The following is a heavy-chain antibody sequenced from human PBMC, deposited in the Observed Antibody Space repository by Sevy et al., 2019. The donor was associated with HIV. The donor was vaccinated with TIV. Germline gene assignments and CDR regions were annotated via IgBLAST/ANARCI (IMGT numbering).Heavy chain of an antibody. V-gene: IGHV3-49*04. CDR2: FKSKIHGGTT. J-gene: IGHJ4*02. D-gene: IGHD1-26*01. Sequence: GGSLRLSCTASGFIFGDYGMSWVRQAPGKGLEWITFFKSKIHGGTTENAASVKGSFTISRDDSKNIVYLQMSNLKTEETAVYYCTRWSGSQSIFDYWGQGTLVTVSS. CDR1: GFIFGDYG. CDR3: TRWSGSQSIFDY.